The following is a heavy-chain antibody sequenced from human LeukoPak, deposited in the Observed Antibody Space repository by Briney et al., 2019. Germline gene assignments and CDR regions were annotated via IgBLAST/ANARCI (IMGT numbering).Heavy chain of an antibody. CDR1: GYTFTAYY. V-gene: IGHV1-8*03. J-gene: IGHJ6*03. CDR3: ARDGSTVTTDYYYYMDV. D-gene: IGHD4-11*01. Sequence: ASVKVSCKASGYTFTAYYMHWVRQAPGQGLEWMGWMNPNSGNTGYAQKFQGRVTITRNTSISTAYMELSSLRSEDTAVYYCARDGSTVTTDYYYYMDVWGKGTTVTVSS. CDR2: MNPNSGNT.